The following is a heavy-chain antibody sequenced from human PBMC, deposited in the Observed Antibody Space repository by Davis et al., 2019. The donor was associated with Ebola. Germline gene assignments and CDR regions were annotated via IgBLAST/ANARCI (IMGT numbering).Heavy chain of an antibody. CDR1: GYTFTGYY. D-gene: IGHD3-16*02. Sequence: ASVKVSCKASGYTFTGYYMHWVRQAPGQRLEWMGWINAGNGNTKYSQKFQGKVTITRDTSASTAYMELSSLRSEDTAVYYCARVSDYVWGSYRYFDYWGQGTLVTVSS. J-gene: IGHJ4*02. V-gene: IGHV1-3*01. CDR3: ARVSDYVWGSYRYFDY. CDR2: INAGNGNT.